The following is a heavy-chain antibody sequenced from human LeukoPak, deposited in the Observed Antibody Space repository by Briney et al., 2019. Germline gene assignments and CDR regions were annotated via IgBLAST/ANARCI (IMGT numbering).Heavy chain of an antibody. J-gene: IGHJ4*02. V-gene: IGHV4-59*02. CDR1: GGSVSGYY. CDR3: ARGLGWGLLDY. D-gene: IGHD4-23*01. Sequence: PSETLSLTCTVSGGSVSGYYWFWIRQPPGKGLEYVGYIYYTGSTNYNPSLKSRVTISVDTSKNQFSLKLSSVTAADTAVYYCARGLGWGLLDYWGQGTLVTVSS. CDR2: IYYTGST.